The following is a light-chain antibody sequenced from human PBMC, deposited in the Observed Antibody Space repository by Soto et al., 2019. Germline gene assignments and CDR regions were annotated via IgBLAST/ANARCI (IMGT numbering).Light chain of an antibody. CDR1: QSISSY. CDR3: QQSYSPPRT. Sequence: IQVTQNPSTLSASVGDRVTITCRASQSISSYLNWYQQKPGKAPNLLISAASSLQSGVPSRFSGSGSGTDFTLTISNLQPEDFATYYSQQSYSPPRTFG. J-gene: IGKJ1*01. V-gene: IGKV1-39*01. CDR2: AAS.